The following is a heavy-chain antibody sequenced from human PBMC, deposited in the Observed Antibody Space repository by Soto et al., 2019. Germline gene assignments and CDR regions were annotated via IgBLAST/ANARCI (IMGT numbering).Heavy chain of an antibody. Sequence: ESGGGVVQPGRSLRLSCAASGFTFSSYGMHWVRQAPGKGLEWVAVISYDGSNKYYADSVKGRFTISRDNSKNTLYLQMNNLRAEDTAVYYCAKDVVVGATPGLGDYYYYYGMDVWGQGTTVTVSS. V-gene: IGHV3-30*18. CDR2: ISYDGSNK. CDR1: GFTFSSYG. CDR3: AKDVVVGATPGLGDYYYYYGMDV. D-gene: IGHD1-26*01. J-gene: IGHJ6*02.